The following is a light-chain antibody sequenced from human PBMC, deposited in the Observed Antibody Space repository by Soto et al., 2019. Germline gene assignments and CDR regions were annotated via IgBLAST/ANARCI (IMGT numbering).Light chain of an antibody. J-gene: IGLJ2*01. CDR1: SSDVGGYNY. Sequence: QPVLTQPRSVSGSPGQSVTISCTGTSSDVGGYNYVSWYQRHPGKAPKLIISGVTKRPSGVPDRFSGSKSGNTASLSISGLQAEDNADYDCCSYAGSDMLIFCGGTKLAVL. CDR3: CSYAGSDMLI. V-gene: IGLV2-11*01. CDR2: GVT.